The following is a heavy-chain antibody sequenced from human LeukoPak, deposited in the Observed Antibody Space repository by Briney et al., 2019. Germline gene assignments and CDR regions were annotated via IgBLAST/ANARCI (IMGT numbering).Heavy chain of an antibody. V-gene: IGHV3-33*01. CDR2: IWYDGSKT. D-gene: IGHD3-10*01. J-gene: IGHJ4*02. Sequence: GGSLRLSCAASGFTFSSYGMHWVRQAPGKGLEWVAVIWYDGSKTYYADSVKGRFTISRDNSKNTLYLQMSSLRADDTAVYYCARDSGGFRELLILDYWGQGTLVTVSS. CDR3: ARDSGGFRELLILDY. CDR1: GFTFSSYG.